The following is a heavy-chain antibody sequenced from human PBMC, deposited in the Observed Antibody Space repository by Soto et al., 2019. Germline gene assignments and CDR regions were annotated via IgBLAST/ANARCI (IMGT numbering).Heavy chain of an antibody. CDR2: ISYDGNSQ. J-gene: IGHJ4*02. V-gene: IGHV3-30-3*01. D-gene: IGHD3-10*01. CDR1: GFTLSSYS. CDR3: AKVSRPSRVSTPDFDY. Sequence: GGSLRLSCVASGFTLSSYSIHWVRQAPGKGLDWVAVISYDGNSQFYGDSVKGRFIVSRDNSRNTLYLQLNNLQAEDTAVYYCAKVSRPSRVSTPDFDYWGQGTLVTVSS.